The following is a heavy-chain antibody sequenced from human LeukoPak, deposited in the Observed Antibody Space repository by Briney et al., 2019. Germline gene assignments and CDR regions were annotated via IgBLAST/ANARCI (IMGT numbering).Heavy chain of an antibody. J-gene: IGHJ6*03. Sequence: GGSLRLSCAASGFTFSSYSMNWVRQAPGKGLEWVSSISSTSSSYIYYPDSVKGRFTISRDNAKNSLYLQMNSLRAEDTAVYYCARGKFSDYTGNPEARKTSYYMDVWGKGTTVTVSS. D-gene: IGHD4-11*01. V-gene: IGHV3-21*01. CDR1: GFTFSSYS. CDR3: ARGKFSDYTGNPEARKTSYYMDV. CDR2: ISSTSSSYI.